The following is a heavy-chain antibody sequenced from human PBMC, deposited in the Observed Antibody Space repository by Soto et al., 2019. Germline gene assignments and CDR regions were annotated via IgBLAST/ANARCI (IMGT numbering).Heavy chain of an antibody. CDR3: ARDLGYYYDSSGYYPGPFDY. CDR2: IWYDGSNK. J-gene: IGHJ4*02. V-gene: IGHV3-33*01. CDR1: GFTFSSYG. D-gene: IGHD3-22*01. Sequence: TGGSLRLSCAASGFTFSSYGMHWVRQAPGKGLEWVAVIWYDGSNKYYADSVKGRFTISRDNSKNTLYLQMNSLRAEDTAVYYCARDLGYYYDSSGYYPGPFDYWGQGTLVTVSS.